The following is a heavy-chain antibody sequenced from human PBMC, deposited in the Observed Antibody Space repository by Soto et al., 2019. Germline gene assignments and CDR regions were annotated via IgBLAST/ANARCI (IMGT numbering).Heavy chain of an antibody. Sequence: GASVKVSCKASGYTFTSYYIHWVRQAPGQGLEWMGIINPSGGSTSYAQKFQGRVTMTRDTSTSTVYMELSSLRSEDTAVYYCARDSSIVPSWFDPWGQGTLVTVSS. CDR3: ARDSSIVPSWFDP. J-gene: IGHJ5*02. D-gene: IGHD2-8*01. V-gene: IGHV1-46*03. CDR2: INPSGGST. CDR1: GYTFTSYY.